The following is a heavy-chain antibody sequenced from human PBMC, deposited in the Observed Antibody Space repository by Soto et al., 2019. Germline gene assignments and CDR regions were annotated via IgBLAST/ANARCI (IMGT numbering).Heavy chain of an antibody. Sequence: PGGSLRLSCVGTGLNFDDFAMHWVRQASRKGLEWVSGITWNSRVLAYADSVKGRFTISGDNARNSLYLQMDSLRDEDTALYYCAKGRCDFWSPYYFDSWGQGTLVTVSS. V-gene: IGHV3-9*01. CDR3: AKGRCDFWSPYYFDS. CDR2: ITWNSRVL. J-gene: IGHJ4*02. CDR1: GLNFDDFA. D-gene: IGHD3-3*01.